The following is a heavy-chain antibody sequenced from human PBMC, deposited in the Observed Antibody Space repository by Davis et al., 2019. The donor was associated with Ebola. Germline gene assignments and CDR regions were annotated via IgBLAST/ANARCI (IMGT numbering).Heavy chain of an antibody. V-gene: IGHV3-74*01. D-gene: IGHD3-3*01. CDR3: ARVGFWSGQDDY. J-gene: IGHJ4*02. Sequence: PGGSLRLSCAASGFMFSNYWMQWVRQAPGKGLVWVSRINSDGSIINYADSVKGRFTISRDNAKNSLYLQMNSLRAEDTAVYYCARVGFWSGQDDYWGQGTLVTVSS. CDR2: INSDGSII. CDR1: GFMFSNYW.